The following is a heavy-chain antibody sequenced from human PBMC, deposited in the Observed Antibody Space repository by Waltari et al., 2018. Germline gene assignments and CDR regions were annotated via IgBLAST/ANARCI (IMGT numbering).Heavy chain of an antibody. D-gene: IGHD6-19*01. CDR2: ISYSGST. Sequence: QLQLQESGPGLVSPSETLSLTCTVSGGSLSSIRYYRGWIRQPPGKGLEWVGTISYSGSTYYSPSLKSRVTISVDTSKNQFSLKLSSVTAADTAVYFCARSPYTSGWHYCFDYWGQGTLVTVSS. J-gene: IGHJ4*02. CDR3: ARSPYTSGWHYCFDY. V-gene: IGHV4-39*01. CDR1: GGSLSSIRYY.